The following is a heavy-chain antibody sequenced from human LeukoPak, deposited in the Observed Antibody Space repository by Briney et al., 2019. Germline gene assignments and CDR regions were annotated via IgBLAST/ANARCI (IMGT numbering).Heavy chain of an antibody. CDR3: AREPGGARGYSYGYGYYYYMDV. V-gene: IGHV4-39*07. CDR2: IYYTGST. CDR1: GGYIITSDHY. D-gene: IGHD5-18*01. Sequence: SETLSLTCSVSGGYIITSDHYWGWIRQPPGKGLEWIGSIYYTGSTSTNPFFKSRVTVSVDTSKNQFSLNLTSVTAADTAVYYCAREPGGARGYSYGYGYYYYMDVWGKGTTVTVSS. J-gene: IGHJ6*03.